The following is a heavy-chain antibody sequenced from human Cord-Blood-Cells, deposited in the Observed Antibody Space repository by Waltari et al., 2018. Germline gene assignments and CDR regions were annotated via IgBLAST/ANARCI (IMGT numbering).Heavy chain of an antibody. J-gene: IGHJ4*02. CDR3: ARVPPPPTGYYFDY. Sequence: EVQLVESGGGLVQPGGSLRLSCAASGFTFSSYEMNWVRPGPGKGLEWVSDISSSGSTIYYADAVKGRFTISRDNAKNSLYLQMNSLRAEDTAVYYCARVPPPPTGYYFDYWGQGTLVTVSS. CDR1: GFTFSSYE. V-gene: IGHV3-48*03. CDR2: ISSSGSTI.